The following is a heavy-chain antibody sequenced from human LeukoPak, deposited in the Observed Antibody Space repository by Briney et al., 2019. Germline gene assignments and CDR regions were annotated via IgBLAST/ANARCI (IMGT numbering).Heavy chain of an antibody. CDR3: STSFDWLLDN. V-gene: IGHV3-73*01. J-gene: IGHJ4*02. D-gene: IGHD3-9*01. CDR2: IRTKPNNYAT. CDR1: GFTFSDSA. Sequence: GGSLRLSCAASGFTFSDSAIHWVRQASGKGLEWVGRIRTKPNNYATSYAASVAGRFALSRDDSKNTAYLQMNSLKTEDTAVYYCSTSFDWLLDNWGQGTLVTVSS.